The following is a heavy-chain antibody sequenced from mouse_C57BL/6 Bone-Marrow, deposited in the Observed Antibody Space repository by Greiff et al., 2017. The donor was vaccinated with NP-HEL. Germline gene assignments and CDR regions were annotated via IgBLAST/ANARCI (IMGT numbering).Heavy chain of an antibody. CDR3: AREEGWGKTNGDY. J-gene: IGHJ2*01. D-gene: IGHD2-1*01. V-gene: IGHV1-7*01. CDR2: INPSSGYT. Sequence: QVHVKQSGAELAKPGASVKLSCKASGYTFTSYWMHWVKQRPGQGLEWIGYINPSSGYTKYNQKFKDKATLTADKSSSTAYMQLSSLTDEDAAVYYCAREEGWGKTNGDYGGQGTTLTVSS. CDR1: GYTFTSYW.